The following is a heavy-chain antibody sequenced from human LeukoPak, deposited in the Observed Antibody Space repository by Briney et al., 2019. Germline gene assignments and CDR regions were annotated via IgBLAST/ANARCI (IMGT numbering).Heavy chain of an antibody. Sequence: ASVKVSCKASGGTFSSYAISWVRQAPGQGLERMGRIIPIFGIANYAQKFQGRVTITADKSTSTAYMELSSLRSEDTAVYYCARDLDIVVVPAAYNWFDPWGQGTLVTVSS. J-gene: IGHJ5*02. V-gene: IGHV1-69*04. CDR1: GGTFSSYA. CDR3: ARDLDIVVVPAAYNWFDP. D-gene: IGHD2-2*03. CDR2: IIPIFGIA.